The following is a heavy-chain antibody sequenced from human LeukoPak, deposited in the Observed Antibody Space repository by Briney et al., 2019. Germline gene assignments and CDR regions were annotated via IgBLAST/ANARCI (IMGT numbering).Heavy chain of an antibody. J-gene: IGHJ4*02. CDR2: VTGSGGSS. D-gene: IGHD6-13*01. V-gene: IGHV3-23*01. Sequence: GGSLRLSCAASGFTFRTYAMSWVRQAPGKGLEWVSTVTGSGGSSYYADSVKGRFTISRDNSKNTLFLQMNCLRAEDTAVYYCAKEGIAAPLYYFDYWGQGNLVTVSS. CDR1: GFTFRTYA. CDR3: AKEGIAAPLYYFDY.